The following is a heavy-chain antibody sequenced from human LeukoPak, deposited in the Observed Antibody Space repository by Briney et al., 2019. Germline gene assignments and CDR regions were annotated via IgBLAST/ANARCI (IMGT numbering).Heavy chain of an antibody. V-gene: IGHV4-38-2*01. D-gene: IGHD5/OR15-5a*01. Sequence: PSETLSLTCVVSDYSITSGDYCAWIRQPPGKGLEWIGSIYNSVSTSYNPSLKSRVTMSVDPSKNQFSLNLRSVTAADTAVYFCARNMSTEGWFDSWGRGTLVTVSS. CDR3: ARNMSTEGWFDS. J-gene: IGHJ5*01. CDR1: DYSITSGDY. CDR2: IYNSVST.